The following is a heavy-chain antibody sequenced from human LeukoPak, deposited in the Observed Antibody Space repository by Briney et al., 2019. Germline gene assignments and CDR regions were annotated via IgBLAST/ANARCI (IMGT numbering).Heavy chain of an antibody. V-gene: IGHV3-21*01. CDR3: ARKVVAAQDY. J-gene: IGHJ4*02. CDR1: GFTFSSYS. D-gene: IGHD2-15*01. CDR2: ISSSSSYI. Sequence: GGSLRLSCAASGFTFSSYSMNWVRQAPGKGLEWVSSISSSSSYIYYADSVKGRFTISRDNAKNSLYLQMNSLRAEDTAVHYCARKVVAAQDYWGQGTLVTVSS.